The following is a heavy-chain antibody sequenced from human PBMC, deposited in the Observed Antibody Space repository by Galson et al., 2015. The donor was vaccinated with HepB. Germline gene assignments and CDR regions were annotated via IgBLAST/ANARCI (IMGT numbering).Heavy chain of an antibody. D-gene: IGHD3-16*01. CDR3: ARGDGGPFAY. Sequence: SLRLSCAASGFIFSSSWMHWVRQAPGEGLVWVSRINRDGSTTNYADSVKGRFTISRDNGKNTLYLQMNSLRAEDTAVYYCARGDGGPFAYWVQGTLVSVS. CDR1: GFIFSSSW. J-gene: IGHJ4*02. CDR2: INRDGSTT. V-gene: IGHV3-74*01.